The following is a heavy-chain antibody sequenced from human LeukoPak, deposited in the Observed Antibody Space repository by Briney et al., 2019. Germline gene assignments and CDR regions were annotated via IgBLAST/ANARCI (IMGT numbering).Heavy chain of an antibody. Sequence: GGSLRLSCAASGFTVSSNYMSWVRQAPGKGLEWVSVIYNGDGTYYADSVKGRFTISRDNAKNSLYLQMNSLRPEDTALYYCSTDPRLLIYWGHGTLVTVSS. D-gene: IGHD2-8*01. CDR1: GFTVSSNY. V-gene: IGHV3-53*01. CDR2: IYNGDGT. J-gene: IGHJ4*01. CDR3: STDPRLLIY.